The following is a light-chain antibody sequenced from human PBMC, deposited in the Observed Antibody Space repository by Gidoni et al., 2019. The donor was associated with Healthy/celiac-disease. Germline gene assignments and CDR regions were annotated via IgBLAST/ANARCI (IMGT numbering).Light chain of an antibody. CDR2: WAS. J-gene: IGKJ1*01. Sequence: DIVMPQSPDPLPVSLGERSTINCKSSQSVLYSSNNKNYLAWYQQKPEQPPKLLIYWASTRESGVPDRFSGSGSGREFTLTISSLQAEDVAVYYCQQYYSTPWTFGQGTKVEIK. V-gene: IGKV4-1*01. CDR1: QSVLYSSNNKNY. CDR3: QQYYSTPWT.